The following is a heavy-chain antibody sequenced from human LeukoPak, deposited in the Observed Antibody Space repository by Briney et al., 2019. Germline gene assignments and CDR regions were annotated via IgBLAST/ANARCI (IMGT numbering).Heavy chain of an antibody. CDR1: GFTFSNHG. V-gene: IGHV3-33*01. CDR2: IWYDGSNR. Sequence: GRSLRLSCAASGFTFSNHGMRWVRQAPGKGPEWVAVIWYDGSNRYYADSVKGRFIISRDNSKNTLYLQMNSLRAEDTAIYYCARDTKSVAADFWGQGAVVTVSS. CDR3: ARDTKSVAADF. J-gene: IGHJ4*02. D-gene: IGHD6-19*01.